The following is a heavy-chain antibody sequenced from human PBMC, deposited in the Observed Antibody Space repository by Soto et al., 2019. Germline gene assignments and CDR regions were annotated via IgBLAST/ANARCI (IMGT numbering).Heavy chain of an antibody. CDR3: XXXXXXXXXXXXXDX. V-gene: IGHV3-11*05. J-gene: IGHJ4*02. CDR1: GFTFSDYY. CDR2: ISDGSTDT. Sequence: QVQLVESGGGLVKPGGSLRLSCAASGFTFSDYYMSWIRQAPGKGLEWLSYISDGSTDTHYADSVKGRFTISRDNAEXXXXXXXXXXXXXXXXXXXXXXXXXXXXXXXXXDXWGRGTLVTVSS.